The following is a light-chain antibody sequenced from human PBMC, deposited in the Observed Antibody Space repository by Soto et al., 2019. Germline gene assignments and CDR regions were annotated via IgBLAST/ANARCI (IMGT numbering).Light chain of an antibody. CDR1: RSLLQTNGKTY. V-gene: IGKV2-28*01. J-gene: IGKJ4*01. CDR2: LAT. CDR3: MQALQNPFT. Sequence: EIVMTQTPLSSPVTLGQPSSISCRSSRSLLQTNGKTYLDWYLQKPGKSPQXLMSLATNRASGVPERFSGSGSGTDFTLQISRVEAEDVGVYYCMQALQNPFTFGGGTKVDIK.